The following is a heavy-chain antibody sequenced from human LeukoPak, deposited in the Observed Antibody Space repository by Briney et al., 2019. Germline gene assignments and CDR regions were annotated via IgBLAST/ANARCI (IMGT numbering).Heavy chain of an antibody. CDR1: GYTFTSYD. Sequence: ASVTVSCKASGYTFTSYDIHWLRQATGQGLEWMGLINPNSGNTGYAQKFRGRVTMTRNTSISRAYIELSSLRSEDTAVYYCASGDLVVPAAMSHWFDPWGQGTLVTVSS. CDR3: ASGDLVVPAAMSHWFDP. D-gene: IGHD2-2*01. V-gene: IGHV1-8*01. CDR2: INPNSGNT. J-gene: IGHJ5*02.